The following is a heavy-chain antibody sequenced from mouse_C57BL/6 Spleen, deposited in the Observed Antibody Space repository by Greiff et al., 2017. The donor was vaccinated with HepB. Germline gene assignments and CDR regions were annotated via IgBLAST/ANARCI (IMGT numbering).Heavy chain of an antibody. CDR1: GYTFTSYG. CDR2: IYPRSGNT. V-gene: IGHV1-81*01. D-gene: IGHD4-1*01. J-gene: IGHJ1*03. CDR3: ARLGPYWYFDV. Sequence: VQLQQSGAELARPGASVKLSCKASGYTFTSYGISWVKQRTGQGLEWIGEIYPRSGNTYYNEKFKGKATLTADKSSSTAYMELRSLTSEDSAVYFWARLGPYWYFDVWGTGTTVTVSS.